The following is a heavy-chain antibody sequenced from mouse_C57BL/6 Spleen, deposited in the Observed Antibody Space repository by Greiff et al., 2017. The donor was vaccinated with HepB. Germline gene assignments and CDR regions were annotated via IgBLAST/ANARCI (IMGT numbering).Heavy chain of an antibody. D-gene: IGHD3-2*02. CDR3: ARRAQATAWFAY. CDR1: GYAFSSYW. Sequence: VKVVESGAELVKPGASVKISCKASGYAFSSYWMNWVKQRPGKGLEWIGQIYPGDGDTNYNGKFKGKATLTADKSSSTAYMQLSSLTSEDSAVYFCARRAQATAWFAYWGQGTLVTVSA. J-gene: IGHJ3*01. V-gene: IGHV1-80*01. CDR2: IYPGDGDT.